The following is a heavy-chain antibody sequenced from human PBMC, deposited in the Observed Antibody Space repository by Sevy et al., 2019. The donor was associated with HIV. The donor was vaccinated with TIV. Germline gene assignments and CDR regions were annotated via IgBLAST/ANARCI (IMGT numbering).Heavy chain of an antibody. V-gene: IGHV4-39*01. D-gene: IGHD6-13*01. Sequence: SETLSLTCTVSGASIRDSTYYWAWIRQPPGKGLEWIGNVYSYGETYYNSSLKSRVTISVDTSKNQFSLSLTSVTAADTAIYFCARSMEQQLDAFDIWGQGAMVTVSS. J-gene: IGHJ3*02. CDR2: VYSYGET. CDR3: ARSMEQQLDAFDI. CDR1: GASIRDSTYY.